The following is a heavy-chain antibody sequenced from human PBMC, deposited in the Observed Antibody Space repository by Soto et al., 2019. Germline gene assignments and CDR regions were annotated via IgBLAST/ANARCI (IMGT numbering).Heavy chain of an antibody. CDR3: ARSDSLYYYYYMDV. CDR1: GFTFSSYA. Sequence: GGSMRLSCAASGFTFSSYAMHWVRQAPGKGLEYVSAISSNGGSTYYANSVKGRFTISRDNSKNTLYLQMGSLRAEDMAVYYCARSDSLYYYYYMDVWGKGTTVTVSS. V-gene: IGHV3-64*01. J-gene: IGHJ6*03. D-gene: IGHD2-21*01. CDR2: ISSNGGST.